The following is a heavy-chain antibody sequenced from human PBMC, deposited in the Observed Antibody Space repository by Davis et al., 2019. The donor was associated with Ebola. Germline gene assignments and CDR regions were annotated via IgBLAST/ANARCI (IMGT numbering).Heavy chain of an antibody. CDR3: AKSGLSFGVVKYHYGMDV. CDR2: ISSSSSTI. V-gene: IGHV3-48*01. CDR1: GFTFSSYS. D-gene: IGHD3-3*01. J-gene: IGHJ6*04. Sequence: GESPKTPCAAPGFTFSSYSMNWVRQAPGKGLERVSYISSSSSTIYYADSVKGRFTISRDNSKKTLYLQMNSLRAEDTAVYYCAKSGLSFGVVKYHYGMDVWGKGTTVTVSS.